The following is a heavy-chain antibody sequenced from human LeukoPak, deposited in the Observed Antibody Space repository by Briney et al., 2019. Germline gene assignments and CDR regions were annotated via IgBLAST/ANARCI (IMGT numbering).Heavy chain of an antibody. V-gene: IGHV3-23*01. CDR3: ARGTGYGVFDC. J-gene: IGHJ4*02. CDR1: GFTFNNYA. CDR2: ISGSGDST. D-gene: IGHD4/OR15-4a*01. Sequence: PGGSLRLSCAASGFTFNNYAMNWVRQAPGKGLEWVSSISGSGDSTYYADSVKGRFTISRDNAKNTLYLQMNSLRAEDTAVYYCARGTGYGVFDCWGQGTLVTVSS.